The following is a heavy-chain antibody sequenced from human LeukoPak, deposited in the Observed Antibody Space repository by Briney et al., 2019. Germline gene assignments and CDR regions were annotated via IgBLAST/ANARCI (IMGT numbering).Heavy chain of an antibody. CDR1: GGSISSGGYS. Sequence: PSETLSLTCAVSGGSISSGGYSWSWIRQPPGKGLEWVGSIYYSGSTYYNPSLKSRVTISVDTSKNQFSLKLSSVTAADTAVYYCARQFGMNDYWGQGTLVTVSS. D-gene: IGHD3-10*01. J-gene: IGHJ4*02. V-gene: IGHV4-30-2*03. CDR3: ARQFGMNDY. CDR2: IYYSGST.